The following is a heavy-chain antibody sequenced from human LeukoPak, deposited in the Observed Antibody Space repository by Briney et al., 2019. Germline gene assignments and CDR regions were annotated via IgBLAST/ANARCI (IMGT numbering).Heavy chain of an antibody. CDR3: ARVLHCSSTSCYAGLNWFDP. CDR1: GGSISSYY. Sequence: SETLSLTCTVSGGSISSYYWRWIRQPPGKGLEWIGYIYYSGSTNYNPSLKSRVTISVDTSKNQFSLKLSSVTAADTAVYYCARVLHCSSTSCYAGLNWFDPWGQGTLVTVSS. J-gene: IGHJ5*02. CDR2: IYYSGST. V-gene: IGHV4-59*08. D-gene: IGHD2-2*01.